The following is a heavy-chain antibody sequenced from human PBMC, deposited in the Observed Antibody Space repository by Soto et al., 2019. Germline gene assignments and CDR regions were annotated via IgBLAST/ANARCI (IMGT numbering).Heavy chain of an antibody. CDR2: ISWNSGSI. Sequence: SLRLSCAASGFTFDDYAMHWVRQAPGKGLEWVSGISWNSGSIGYADSVKGRFIISRDNAKNSLYLQMNSLRAEDTALYYCAKDQHFDWLLSLDVWGKGTTVTVSS. V-gene: IGHV3-9*01. D-gene: IGHD3-9*01. J-gene: IGHJ6*04. CDR3: AKDQHFDWLLSLDV. CDR1: GFTFDDYA.